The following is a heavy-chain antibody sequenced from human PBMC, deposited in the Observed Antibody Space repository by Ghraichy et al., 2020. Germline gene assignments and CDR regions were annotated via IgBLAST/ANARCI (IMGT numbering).Heavy chain of an antibody. D-gene: IGHD2-2*01. CDR3: AKARGNIVVVPAGWYFDL. CDR2: ISWNSGSI. V-gene: IGHV3-9*01. J-gene: IGHJ2*01. CDR1: GFTFDDYA. Sequence: GGSLRLSCAASGFTFDDYAMHWVRQAPGKGLEWVSGISWNSGSIGYADSVKGRFTISRDNAKNSLYLQMNSLRAEDTALYYCAKARGNIVVVPAGWYFDLWGRGTLVTVSS.